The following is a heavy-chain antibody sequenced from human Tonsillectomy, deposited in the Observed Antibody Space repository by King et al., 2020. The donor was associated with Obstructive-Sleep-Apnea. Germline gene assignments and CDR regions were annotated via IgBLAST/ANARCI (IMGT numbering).Heavy chain of an antibody. V-gene: IGHV3-30-3*01. D-gene: IGHD1-26*01. CDR1: EFTFSGYA. J-gene: IGHJ4*02. CDR2: ISYDGSNK. CDR3: AGATTADYFDY. Sequence: VQLVESGGGVVQPGRSLRLSCAASEFTFSGYAMHWVRQAPGKGLEWVAVISYDGSNKYYADSVKGRFTISRDNSKNTLYLQMNSLRAEDTAVYYCAGATTADYFDYWGQGTLVTVSS.